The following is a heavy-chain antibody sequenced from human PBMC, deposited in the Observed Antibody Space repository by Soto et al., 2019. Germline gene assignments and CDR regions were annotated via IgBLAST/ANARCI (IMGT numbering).Heavy chain of an antibody. CDR1: GGTFSSYA. D-gene: IGHD5-12*01. CDR2: IIPLFGTA. V-gene: IGHV1-69*01. Sequence: QVQLVQSGAEVKKPGSSVKVSCKASGGTFSSYAISWVRQAPGQGLEWMGGIIPLFGTANYAQKVQGRVTITADESTTTAYMELSSLRSEDTAVYYCARAGKRWLQFVEFDYWGQGTLVTVSS. CDR3: ARAGKRWLQFVEFDY. J-gene: IGHJ4*02.